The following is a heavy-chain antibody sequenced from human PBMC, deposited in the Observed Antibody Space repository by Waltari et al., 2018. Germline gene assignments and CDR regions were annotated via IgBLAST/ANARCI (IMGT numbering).Heavy chain of an antibody. CDR2: IYTSGST. Sequence: QVQLQESGPGLVKPSETLSLTCTVSGGSISSYYWSWIRQPAGKGLEWIGRIYTSGSTNYNPSLKSRVTMSVDTSKNQFSLKLSSVTAADTAVYYCARDEIWSGWSWRFDPWGQGTLVTVSS. CDR1: GGSISSYY. J-gene: IGHJ5*02. CDR3: ARDEIWSGWSWRFDP. D-gene: IGHD3-3*01. V-gene: IGHV4-4*07.